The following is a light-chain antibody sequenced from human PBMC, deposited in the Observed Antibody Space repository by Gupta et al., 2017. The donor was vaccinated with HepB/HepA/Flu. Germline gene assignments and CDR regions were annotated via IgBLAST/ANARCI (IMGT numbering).Light chain of an antibody. Sequence: DIVMTQSPDSLAVSLGERATINCKSSQSGLYSSNNKYYLAWYQQKPGQPPKLLIYWASTRESGVPDRFSGSGSGTDFTLTISSREAEDVAVYYCKQKERTPRTFGQGTXVEIK. J-gene: IGKJ1*01. CDR2: WAS. CDR3: KQKERTPRT. V-gene: IGKV4-1*01. CDR1: QSGLYSSNNKYY.